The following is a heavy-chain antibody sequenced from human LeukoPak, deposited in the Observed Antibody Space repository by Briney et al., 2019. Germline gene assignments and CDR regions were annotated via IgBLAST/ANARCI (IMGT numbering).Heavy chain of an antibody. V-gene: IGHV3-48*01. Sequence: GGSLRLSCAASGFTFSSYSMNWVRQAPGKGLEWVSYISSSSSTIYYADSVKGRFTISRDSAKNSLYLQMNSLRAEDTAVYYCARVGQQLKYYYYYMDVWGKGTTVTVSS. J-gene: IGHJ6*03. CDR3: ARVGQQLKYYYYYMDV. CDR2: ISSSSSTI. CDR1: GFTFSSYS. D-gene: IGHD6-13*01.